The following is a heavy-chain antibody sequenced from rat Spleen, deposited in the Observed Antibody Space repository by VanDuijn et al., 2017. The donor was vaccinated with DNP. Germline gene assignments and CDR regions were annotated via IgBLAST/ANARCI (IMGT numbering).Heavy chain of an antibody. CDR3: ATSTGISLYAMDA. Sequence: EVKLVESGGGLVQPGRSLKLSCAASGFSFSNYGMYWIRQAPTKGLEWVASISPSDVNTYYRDSVRGRFTISRDNAKSTLYLQMDSLRSEDTATYYCATSTGISLYAMDAWGQGTSVTVSS. D-gene: IGHD1-9*01. CDR1: GFSFSNYG. CDR2: ISPSDVNT. J-gene: IGHJ4*01. V-gene: IGHV5-19*01.